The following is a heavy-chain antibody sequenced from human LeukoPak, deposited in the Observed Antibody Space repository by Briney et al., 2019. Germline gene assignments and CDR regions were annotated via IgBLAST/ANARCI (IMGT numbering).Heavy chain of an antibody. V-gene: IGHV3-30*04. D-gene: IGHD2-21*01. CDR2: ISHDGTNK. Sequence: GRSLRLSWAASGFTFNDYAMHWIRQAPGKGLEWVAVISHDGTNKYYAESVRGRFTISRDNSRNTLYLYMNSLRDADTAVYYCALTVIGVVYYFDNWGQGTLVTVSS. J-gene: IGHJ4*02. CDR1: GFTFNDYA. CDR3: ALTVIGVVYYFDN.